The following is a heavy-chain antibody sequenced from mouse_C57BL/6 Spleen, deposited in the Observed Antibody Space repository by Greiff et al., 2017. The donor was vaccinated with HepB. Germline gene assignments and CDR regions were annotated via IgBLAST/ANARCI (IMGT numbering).Heavy chain of an antibody. CDR1: GYTFTSYW. CDR2: IYPGSGST. J-gene: IGHJ1*03. V-gene: IGHV1-55*01. D-gene: IGHD2-4*01. Sequence: QVQLQQPGAELVKPGASVKMSCKASGYTFTSYWITWVKQRPGQGLEWIGDIYPGSGSTNYNEKFKSKATLTVDTSSSTAYRQLSSLTSEDSAVYYCARRDDYDVRWYFDVWGTGTTVTVSS. CDR3: ARRDDYDVRWYFDV.